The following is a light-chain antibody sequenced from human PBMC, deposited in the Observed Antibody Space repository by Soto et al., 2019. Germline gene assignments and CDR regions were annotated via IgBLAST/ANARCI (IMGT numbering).Light chain of an antibody. V-gene: IGLV2-8*01. CDR2: EVN. CDR1: RSDVGGDNY. CDR3: SSYAGTNNWV. Sequence: QSALTQPPSASGSPGQSVTMSCSGTRSDVGGDNYVSWYQQHPGKAPKLMIFEVNKRPSGVPDRFSASKSGNTASLTVSGLQAEDEADYYCSSYAGTNNWVFGGGTKVTVL. J-gene: IGLJ3*02.